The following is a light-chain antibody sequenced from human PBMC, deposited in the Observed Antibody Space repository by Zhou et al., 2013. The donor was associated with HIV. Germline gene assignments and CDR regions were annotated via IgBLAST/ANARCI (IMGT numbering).Light chain of an antibody. CDR2: GAS. J-gene: IGKJ3*01. CDR1: QNIGDY. CDR3: QQFNSYPFT. V-gene: IGKV1-39*01. Sequence: IQMTQSPSSLSASVGDRVSITCRASQNIGDYLNWYQHKPGKAPKLLIYGASSLHSGVPARFSGSGSGTDFTLTISSLQPEDFATYYCQQFNSYPFTFGPGTKVDIK.